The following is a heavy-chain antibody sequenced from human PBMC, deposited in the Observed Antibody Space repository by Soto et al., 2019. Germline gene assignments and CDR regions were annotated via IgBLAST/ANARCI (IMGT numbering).Heavy chain of an antibody. CDR3: ARVASRSIAAAGPVDY. CDR1: GYTFTSYA. J-gene: IGHJ4*02. V-gene: IGHV1-3*01. Sequence: GASVKVSCKASGYTFTSYAMHWVRQAPGQRLEWMGWINAGNGNTKYSQKFQGRVTITRDTSASTAYMELSSLRSEDTAVYYCARVASRSIAAAGPVDYWGQGTLVTVSS. D-gene: IGHD6-13*01. CDR2: INAGNGNT.